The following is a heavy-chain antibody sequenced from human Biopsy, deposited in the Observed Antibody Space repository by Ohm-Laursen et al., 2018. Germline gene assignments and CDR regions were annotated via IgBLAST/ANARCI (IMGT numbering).Heavy chain of an antibody. CDR3: ARERDP. Sequence: SVKVSCKASGYTFTDYYVHWVRQAPGHGLEWMGWIDTINGGARYAQKFKGRVTMTRDTSISTAYMELSRLTSDDTAVYYCARERDPWGQGTLVTVSS. CDR2: IDTINGGA. J-gene: IGHJ5*02. CDR1: GYTFTDYY. V-gene: IGHV1-2*02.